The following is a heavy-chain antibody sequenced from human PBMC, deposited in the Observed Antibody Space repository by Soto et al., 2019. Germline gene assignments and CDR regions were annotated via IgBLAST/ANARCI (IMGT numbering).Heavy chain of an antibody. Sequence: GESLKISGKASGYSFTSYWICWVRQMPRKGLXLMXXIXXEXXXXXYXXSFRGQVTISADKSISTAYLQWSSLRASDTAMYYCARPFDTSNWYDFWGQGTLVTVSS. CDR2: IXXEXXXX. CDR3: ARPFDTSNWYDF. CDR1: GYSFTSYW. V-gene: IGHV5-51*01. J-gene: IGHJ5*01. D-gene: IGHD2-2*01.